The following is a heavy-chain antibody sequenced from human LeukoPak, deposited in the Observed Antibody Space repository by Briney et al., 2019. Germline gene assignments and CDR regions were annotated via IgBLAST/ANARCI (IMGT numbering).Heavy chain of an antibody. CDR3: ARTTYYDILTGYFSFVMVVAWFDP. D-gene: IGHD3-9*01. CDR1: GGSISSYY. V-gene: IGHV4-59*01. J-gene: IGHJ5*02. Sequence: SETLSLTCTVSGGSISSYYWCWIRQPPGTGRGWVGHFYYSGSTIYNPSLKSRVTISVDTSKNQFSLKLSSVTAADTAVYYCARTTYYDILTGYFSFVMVVAWFDPWGQGTLVTVSS. CDR2: FYYSGST.